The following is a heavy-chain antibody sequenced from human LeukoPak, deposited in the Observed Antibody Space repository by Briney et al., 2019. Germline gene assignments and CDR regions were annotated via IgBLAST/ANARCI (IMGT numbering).Heavy chain of an antibody. Sequence: PSETLSLTCTVSGGSISSSTYYWGWIRQPPGKGLEWIASIYYSGSTYYNPSLKSRVTVSVDTSKNQFSLKLSSVTAADTAVYYCARRIIAVAGTVVYYFDYWGRGTLVTVSS. CDR2: IYYSGST. J-gene: IGHJ4*02. D-gene: IGHD6-19*01. CDR3: ARRIIAVAGTVVYYFDY. V-gene: IGHV4-39*01. CDR1: GGSISSSTYY.